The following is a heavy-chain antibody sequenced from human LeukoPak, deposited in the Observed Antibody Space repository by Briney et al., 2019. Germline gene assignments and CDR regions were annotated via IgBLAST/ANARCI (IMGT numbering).Heavy chain of an antibody. D-gene: IGHD3-3*01. CDR1: GFTFSSYG. CDR3: AKGLSTIFGIY. V-gene: IGHV3-30*18. CDR2: ISYDGSNK. Sequence: SGGSLRLSCAASGFTFSSYGMHWVRQAPGKGLEWVAVISYDGSNKYYADSVKGRFTISRDNSKNTLYLQMNSLRAEDTAVYYCAKGLSTIFGIYWGQETLVTVSS. J-gene: IGHJ4*02.